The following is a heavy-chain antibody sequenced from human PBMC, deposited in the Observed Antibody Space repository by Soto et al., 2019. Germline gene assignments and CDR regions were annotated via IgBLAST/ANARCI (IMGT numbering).Heavy chain of an antibody. D-gene: IGHD3-9*01. Sequence: SETLSLTCAVYGGSFSGYYWSWIRQPPGKGLEWIGEINHSGSTNYNPSLKSRVTISVDTSKNQFSLKLSSVTAADTAVYYCASLRVMSYDILTGYSRHFDYWGQGTLVTVSS. CDR1: GGSFSGYY. CDR3: ASLRVMSYDILTGYSRHFDY. CDR2: INHSGST. V-gene: IGHV4-34*01. J-gene: IGHJ4*02.